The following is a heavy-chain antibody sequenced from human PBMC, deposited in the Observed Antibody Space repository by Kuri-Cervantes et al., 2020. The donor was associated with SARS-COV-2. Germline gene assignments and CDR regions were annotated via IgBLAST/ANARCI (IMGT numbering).Heavy chain of an antibody. J-gene: IGHJ3*02. CDR1: GFTFSDYY. CDR3: ASFGSGWYDDAFDI. V-gene: IGHV3-11*03. D-gene: IGHD6-19*01. Sequence: GESLKISCAASGFTFSDYYMSWIRQAPGKGLEWVSYISSSSSYTNYADSVKGRFTISRDNAKNSLYLRMNSLRAEDTAVYYCASFGSGWYDDAFDIWGQGTMVTVSS. CDR2: ISSSSSYT.